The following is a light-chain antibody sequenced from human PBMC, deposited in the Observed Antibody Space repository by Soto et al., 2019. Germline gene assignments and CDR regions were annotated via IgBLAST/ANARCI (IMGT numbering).Light chain of an antibody. CDR2: RNN. V-gene: IGLV1-47*01. CDR3: SAWDDSLSGSV. J-gene: IGLJ1*01. CDR1: SSNLGTNY. Sequence: QAVVTQPPSASGTPGQRVTISCSGSSSNLGTNYVYWYQHLPGTAPKLLIYRNNLRPSGVPDRFSGSRSGTSASLAISGLRTEDEADYFCSAWDDSLSGSVFGTGTKVTVL.